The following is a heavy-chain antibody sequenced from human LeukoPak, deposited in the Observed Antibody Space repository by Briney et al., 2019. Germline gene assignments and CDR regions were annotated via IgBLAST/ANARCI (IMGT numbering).Heavy chain of an antibody. CDR2: ISAYNGNT. D-gene: IGHD5-18*01. Sequence: AASVKVSCKASGYTFTSYGISWVRQAPGQGLEWMGWISAYNGNTNYAQKLQGRVTMTRDTSTSTVYMELSSLRSEDTAVYYCARVGYSYGSGFDYWGQGTLVTVSS. CDR1: GYTFTSYG. V-gene: IGHV1-18*01. CDR3: ARVGYSYGSGFDY. J-gene: IGHJ4*02.